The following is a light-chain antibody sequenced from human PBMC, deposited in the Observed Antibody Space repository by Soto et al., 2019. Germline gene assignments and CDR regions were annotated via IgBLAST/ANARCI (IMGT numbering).Light chain of an antibody. J-gene: IGKJ1*01. V-gene: IGKV1-39*01. Sequence: DIQMTQSPSSLSESVGDRLTITCLAIQSISSYLNWYQQKPGKAPKLLIYAASSLQSGVPSRYSGSGSGTDFTLTISSLQPEDFATYYCQQSYSTPWTFGQGTKVDIK. CDR1: QSISSY. CDR3: QQSYSTPWT. CDR2: AAS.